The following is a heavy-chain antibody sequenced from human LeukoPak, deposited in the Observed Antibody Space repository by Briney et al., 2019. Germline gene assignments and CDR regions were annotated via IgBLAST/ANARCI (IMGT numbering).Heavy chain of an antibody. CDR2: ISAYNGNT. V-gene: IGHV1-18*01. CDR3: ARGPFDYDFWSGYSDLDAFDI. J-gene: IGHJ3*02. D-gene: IGHD3-3*01. CDR1: GYTFTSYG. Sequence: ASVKVSCKASGYTFTSYGISWVRQAPGQGLEWMGWISAYNGNTNYAQKLQGRVTMTTDTSTSTAYMELRSLRSDDTAVYYCARGPFDYDFWSGYSDLDAFDIWGQGTMVTVSS.